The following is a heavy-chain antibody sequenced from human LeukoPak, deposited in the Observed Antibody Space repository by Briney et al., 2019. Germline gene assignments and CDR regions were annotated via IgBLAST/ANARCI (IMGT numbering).Heavy chain of an antibody. J-gene: IGHJ4*02. CDR3: ARRAYCGGDCYLDY. D-gene: IGHD2-21*02. CDR1: GYSFSSYL. V-gene: IGHV5-51*01. CDR2: IYPGDSDT. Sequence: GESLKISCKGSGYSFSSYLIGWVRQMPGKGLEWMGMIYPGDSDTRYSPSFQGQVTISADKSISTAYLQWSSLKASDTAMYYCARRAYCGGDCYLDYWGQGTLVTVSS.